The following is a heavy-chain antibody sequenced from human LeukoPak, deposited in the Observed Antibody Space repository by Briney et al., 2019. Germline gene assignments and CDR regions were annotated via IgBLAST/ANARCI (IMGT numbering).Heavy chain of an antibody. CDR3: ARDRFQYYGSGSYFLFDY. Sequence: PSETLSLTCAVSGGSISSYYWSWIRQPAGKGLEWIGRIYTSGSTNYNPSLKSRVTMSVDTSKNQFSLKLSSVTAADTAVYYCARDRFQYYGSGSYFLFDYWGRGTLVTVSS. D-gene: IGHD3-10*01. J-gene: IGHJ4*02. CDR2: IYTSGST. V-gene: IGHV4-4*07. CDR1: GGSISSYY.